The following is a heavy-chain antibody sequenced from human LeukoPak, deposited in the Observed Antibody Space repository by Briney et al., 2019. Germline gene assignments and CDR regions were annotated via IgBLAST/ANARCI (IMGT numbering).Heavy chain of an antibody. V-gene: IGHV1-69*13. CDR3: ARGKGGTMVRGIGDY. CDR1: GGTFSSYA. Sequence: GASVKVSCKASGGTFSSYAISWVRQAPGQGLEWMGGIIPIFGTANYAQKFQGRVTITADESTSTAYMELSSLRSEDTAVYYCARGKGGTMVRGIGDYWGQGTLVTVSS. J-gene: IGHJ4*02. D-gene: IGHD3-10*01. CDR2: IIPIFGTA.